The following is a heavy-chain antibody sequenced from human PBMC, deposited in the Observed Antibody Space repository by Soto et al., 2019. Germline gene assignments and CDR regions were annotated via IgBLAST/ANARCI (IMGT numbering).Heavy chain of an antibody. J-gene: IGHJ4*02. CDR1: GFTYSRDS. D-gene: IGHD2-2*03. CDR3: ARDLGIVVVPAAMPPGY. V-gene: IGHV3-48*01. CDR2: ISSSSSTI. Sequence: GGSLRLSFATSGFTYSRDSMNGVRQAPGKGLEWVSYISSSSSTIYYADSVKGRFTISRDNAKNSLYLQMNSLRAEDTAVYYSARDLGIVVVPAAMPPGYWGQGTLVTVSS.